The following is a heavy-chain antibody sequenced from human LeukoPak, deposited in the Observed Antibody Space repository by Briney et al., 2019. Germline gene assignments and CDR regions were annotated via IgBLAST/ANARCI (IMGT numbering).Heavy chain of an antibody. D-gene: IGHD5-18*01. Sequence: PSETLSLTCTVSGGSISSGGYYWSWIRQHPGKGLEWIGYVYYSGSTNYNPSLKSRVTISVDTSKNQFSLKLSSVTAADTAVYYCARGGEIWLHFDYWGQGTLVTVSS. J-gene: IGHJ4*02. CDR3: ARGGEIWLHFDY. CDR1: GGSISSGGYY. V-gene: IGHV4-31*03. CDR2: VYYSGST.